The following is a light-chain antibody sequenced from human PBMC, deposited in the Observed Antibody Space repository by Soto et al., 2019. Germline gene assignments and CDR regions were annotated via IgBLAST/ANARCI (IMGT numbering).Light chain of an antibody. Sequence: QSALTHPPSASGSPGQSVTISCTGTSCDVGGYNYVSWYQQHPGKAPKLMIYEVSKRPSGVPDRFSGSKSGNTASLTVSGLQAEDEADYYCSSYAGSNIVVFGGGTKLTVL. CDR2: EVS. J-gene: IGLJ2*01. CDR3: SSYAGSNIVV. V-gene: IGLV2-8*01. CDR1: SCDVGGYNY.